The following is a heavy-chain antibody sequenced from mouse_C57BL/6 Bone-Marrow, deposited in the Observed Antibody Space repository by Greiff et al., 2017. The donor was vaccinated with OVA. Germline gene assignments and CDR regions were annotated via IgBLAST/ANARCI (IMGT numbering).Heavy chain of an antibody. CDR1: GYSITSDY. CDR3: ARLGTYYYGSSYWYFDG. CDR2: ISYSGST. Sequence: VQLKESGPGLAKPSQTLSLTCSVTGYSITSDYWNWIRKFPGNKLEYMGYISYSGSTYYNPSLKSRISITRDTSKNQYYLQLNSVTTEDTTTYYCARLGTYYYGSSYWYFDGWGTGTTVTVSS. D-gene: IGHD1-1*01. V-gene: IGHV3-8*01. J-gene: IGHJ1*03.